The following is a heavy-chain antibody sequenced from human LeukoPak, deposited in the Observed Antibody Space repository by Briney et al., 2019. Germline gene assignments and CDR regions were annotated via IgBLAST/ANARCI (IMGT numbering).Heavy chain of an antibody. CDR2: IYYSGST. CDR3: ARGDFCSKSNCYLRAMGV. Sequence: SETLTLTSTVSGGSISDYYWNWIRQPPGKGLEWIGYIYYSGSTTYNPSLKSRVTMSVDTAKNQFSLKLRSVTAADTAVYYCARGDFCSKSNCYLRAMGVSGKGATVTVSS. CDR1: GGSISDYY. J-gene: IGHJ6*01. D-gene: IGHD3-3*01. V-gene: IGHV4-59*01.